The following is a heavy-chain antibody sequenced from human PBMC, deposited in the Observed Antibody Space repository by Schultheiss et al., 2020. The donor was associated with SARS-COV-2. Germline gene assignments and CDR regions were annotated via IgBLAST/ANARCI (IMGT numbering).Heavy chain of an antibody. J-gene: IGHJ6*02. Sequence: GGSLRLSCAASGFTFSSYSMNWVRQAPGKGLEWVSVIYSGGSTYYADSVKGRFTISRHNSKNTLYLQMNSLRAEDTAVYYCAREYDSSGYLTLGYYYGMDVWGQGTTVTVSS. CDR1: GFTFSSYS. D-gene: IGHD3-22*01. V-gene: IGHV3-66*01. CDR2: IYSGGST. CDR3: AREYDSSGYLTLGYYYGMDV.